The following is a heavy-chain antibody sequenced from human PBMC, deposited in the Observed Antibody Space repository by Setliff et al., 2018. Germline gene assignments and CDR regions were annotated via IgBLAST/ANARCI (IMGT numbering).Heavy chain of an antibody. D-gene: IGHD1-26*01. Sequence: SETLSLTCTVSGGSISSHYWSWIRQPPGKGLEWIGSIYYSGSTTYNPSLKSRVTISVDTSKNQFSLKLSSVTAADTAVYYCASSSGSYPGSNYYYYGMDVWGQGTTVTVSS. V-gene: IGHV4-59*11. J-gene: IGHJ6*02. CDR2: IYYSGST. CDR1: GGSISSHY. CDR3: ASSSGSYPGSNYYYYGMDV.